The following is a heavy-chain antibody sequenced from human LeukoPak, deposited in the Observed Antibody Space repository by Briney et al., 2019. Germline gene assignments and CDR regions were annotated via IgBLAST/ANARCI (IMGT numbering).Heavy chain of an antibody. CDR2: IYWDDDK. Sequence: TLSLTCTVSGGSISSSSYYWGWIRQPPGKALEWLALIYWDDDKRYSPSLKSRLTITKDTSKNQVVLTMTNMDPVDTATYYCAHRMSSSSAFLIDYWGQGTLVTVSS. CDR3: AHRMSSSSAFLIDY. CDR1: GGSISSSSYY. D-gene: IGHD6-6*01. V-gene: IGHV2-5*02. J-gene: IGHJ4*02.